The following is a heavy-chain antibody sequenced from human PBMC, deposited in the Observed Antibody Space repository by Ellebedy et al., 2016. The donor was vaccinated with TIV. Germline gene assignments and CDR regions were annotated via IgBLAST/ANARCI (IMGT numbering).Heavy chain of an antibody. CDR3: ARWVDTAMVTVGFFDY. J-gene: IGHJ4*02. Sequence: GESLKISCKGSGYSFTTYWIGWVRQMPGKGLEWMGIIYPGDSDTRYSPSFQGQVTISADKSISTAYLQWSSLKASDTAMYFCARWVDTAMVTVGFFDYWGQGTPVTVSS. V-gene: IGHV5-51*01. CDR2: IYPGDSDT. CDR1: GYSFTTYW. D-gene: IGHD5-18*01.